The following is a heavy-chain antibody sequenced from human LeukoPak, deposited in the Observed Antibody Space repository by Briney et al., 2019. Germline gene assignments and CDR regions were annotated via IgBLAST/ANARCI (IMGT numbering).Heavy chain of an antibody. D-gene: IGHD3-22*01. Sequence: GGSLRLSCAASGFTFSSYGMHWVRQAPGKGLEWVAVIWYDGSNKYYADSVKGRFTISRDNSKNTLYLQMNSLRAEDTAVFYCARDKNYYDSSGYDYWGQGTLVTVSS. V-gene: IGHV3-33*01. CDR3: ARDKNYYDSSGYDY. CDR2: IWYDGSNK. CDR1: GFTFSSYG. J-gene: IGHJ4*02.